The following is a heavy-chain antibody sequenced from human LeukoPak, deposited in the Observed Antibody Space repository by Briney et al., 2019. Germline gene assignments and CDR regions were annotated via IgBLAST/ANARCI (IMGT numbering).Heavy chain of an antibody. V-gene: IGHV4-59*10. D-gene: IGHD3-9*01. J-gene: IGHJ6*04. Sequence: PSETLSLTCAVYGGSFSGYYWSWIRQPPGKGLEWIGRIYTSGSTNYNPSLKSRVTMSVDTSKNQFPLKLSSVTAADTAVYYCARLDYDILTGYYNGMDVWGKGTTVTISS. CDR1: GGSFSGYY. CDR2: IYTSGST. CDR3: ARLDYDILTGYYNGMDV.